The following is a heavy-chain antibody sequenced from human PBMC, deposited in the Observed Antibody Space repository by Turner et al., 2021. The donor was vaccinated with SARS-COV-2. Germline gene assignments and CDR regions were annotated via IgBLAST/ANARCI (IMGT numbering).Heavy chain of an antibody. CDR2: ISWNSGSI. V-gene: IGHV3-9*01. J-gene: IGHJ3*02. Sequence: EVQLVESGGGLVQPGRSLRLSCAASGFTFDDYVMHWVRQAPGKGLEWVSGISWNSGSIGYADSVKGRFTISRDNAKNSLYLQMNSLRAEDTAVYYCARDGLYYYDSSAYYNDAFDIWGQGTMVTVSS. D-gene: IGHD3-22*01. CDR3: ARDGLYYYDSSAYYNDAFDI. CDR1: GFTFDDYV.